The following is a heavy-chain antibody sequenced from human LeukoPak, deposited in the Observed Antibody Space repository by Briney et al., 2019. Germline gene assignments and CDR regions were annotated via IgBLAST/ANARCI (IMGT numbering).Heavy chain of an antibody. V-gene: IGHV3-48*01. D-gene: IGHD2-15*01. CDR3: ARDLYCSGGSCYPFDY. Sequence: GESLRLSCAASGFTFSSYSMNWVRQAPGKGLEWVSYISSSSSTIYYADSVKGRFTISRDNAKNSLYLQMNSLRAEDTAVYYCARDLYCSGGSCYPFDYWGQGTLVTVSS. J-gene: IGHJ4*02. CDR1: GFTFSSYS. CDR2: ISSSSSTI.